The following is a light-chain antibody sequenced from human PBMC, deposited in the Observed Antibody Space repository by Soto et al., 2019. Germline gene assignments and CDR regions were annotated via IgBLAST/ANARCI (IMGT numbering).Light chain of an antibody. V-gene: IGKV1-12*01. J-gene: IGKJ3*01. Sequence: DIQMTQSPSSVSASVGDRVTITCRASQDINRWLAWHQQKPGKAPNLLIFSASSLQTGVPSRFGGSGSGTDFTLTITDLQPEDVATYYCQQGHSFPLTFGPGTKVDLK. CDR1: QDINRW. CDR2: SAS. CDR3: QQGHSFPLT.